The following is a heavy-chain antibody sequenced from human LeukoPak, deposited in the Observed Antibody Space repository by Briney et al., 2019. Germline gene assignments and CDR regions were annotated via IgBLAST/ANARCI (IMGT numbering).Heavy chain of an antibody. J-gene: IGHJ6*02. D-gene: IGHD3-16*01. Sequence: GGSLRLSCAASGFTFSSYWMNWARQAPGKGLEWVASINHNGNVNYYADSVKGRFTISRDNAKNSLYLQMSNLRAVDTAVYFCARGGGLDVWGQGATVTVSS. CDR3: ARGGGLDV. V-gene: IGHV3-7*03. CDR2: INHNGNVN. CDR1: GFTFSSYW.